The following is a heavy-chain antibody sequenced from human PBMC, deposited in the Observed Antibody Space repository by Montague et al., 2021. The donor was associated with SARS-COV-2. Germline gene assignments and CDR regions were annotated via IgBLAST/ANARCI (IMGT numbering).Heavy chain of an antibody. J-gene: IGHJ6*02. V-gene: IGHV4-34*01. Sequence: SETLSLTCAVYGGSFSGYYWSWIRQPPGKGLEWIGEINHSGSTSYNPSLKSRVTISVDTSKNQFSLKLSSVTAADTAVYYCARDSDYYDSSAGYYYGMDVWGQGTTVTVSS. D-gene: IGHD3-22*01. CDR2: INHSGST. CDR3: ARDSDYYDSSAGYYYGMDV. CDR1: GGSFSGYY.